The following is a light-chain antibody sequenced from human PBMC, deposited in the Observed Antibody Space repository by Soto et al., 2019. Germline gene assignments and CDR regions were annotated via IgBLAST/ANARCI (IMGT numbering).Light chain of an antibody. CDR2: DVS. CDR3: SSYTSSSSVV. CDR1: SSDVGGYDY. V-gene: IGLV2-14*03. J-gene: IGLJ2*01. Sequence: QSALTQPASVSGSPGQSITISCTGTSSDVGGYDYVSWYQHHPGKAPKLMIYDVSNRPSGVSNRFSGSKSGNTASLTISGLQAADEADYYCSSYTSSSSVVFGGGTKLTVL.